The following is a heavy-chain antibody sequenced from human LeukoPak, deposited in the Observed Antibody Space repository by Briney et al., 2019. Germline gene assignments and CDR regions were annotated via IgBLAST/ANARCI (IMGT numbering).Heavy chain of an antibody. Sequence: RTGGSLRLSCAASGFTFSSYWMHWVRQAPGKGLVWVSRINSDGSSTSYADSVKGRFTISRDNSKNTLYLQMNSLRAEDTAVYYCAKGYRPYGYFDCWGQGTLVTVSS. V-gene: IGHV3-74*01. CDR2: INSDGSST. CDR3: AKGYRPYGYFDC. CDR1: GFTFSSYW. D-gene: IGHD4-17*01. J-gene: IGHJ4*02.